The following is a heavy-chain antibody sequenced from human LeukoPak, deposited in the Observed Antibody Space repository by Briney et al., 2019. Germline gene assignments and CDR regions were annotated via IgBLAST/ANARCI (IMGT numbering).Heavy chain of an antibody. Sequence: SETLSLTCTVSGGSISSGGYYWSWIRQHPGKGLEWIGYIYYSGSTYYNPSLKSRVTISVDTSKNQFSLKLSSVTAADTAVYYCAREGYSGMDVWGQGTTVTVSS. V-gene: IGHV4-31*03. CDR2: IYYSGST. J-gene: IGHJ6*02. CDR1: GGSISSGGYY. CDR3: AREGYSGMDV.